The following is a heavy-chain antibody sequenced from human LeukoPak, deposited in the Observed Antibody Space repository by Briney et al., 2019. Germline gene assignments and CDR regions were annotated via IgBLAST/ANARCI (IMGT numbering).Heavy chain of an antibody. CDR1: GSTFSDAW. CDR2: IKPAKTHGATA. CDR3: AREGSLYGYHSFDS. Sequence: GGSLRLSCAASGSTFSDAWMTWVRQAPGKGLEWVGRIKPAKTHGATADYGAPVKGKFTIARDDSTDRLFLQMNSLETEDTAVYFCAREGSLYGYHSFDSWGQGTLVTVST. D-gene: IGHD5-18*01. V-gene: IGHV3-15*01. J-gene: IGHJ4*02.